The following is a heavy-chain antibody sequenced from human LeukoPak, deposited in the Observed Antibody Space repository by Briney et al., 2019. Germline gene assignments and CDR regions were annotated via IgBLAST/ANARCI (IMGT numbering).Heavy chain of an antibody. CDR1: GYTFTGYY. V-gene: IGHV1-2*02. Sequence: GASVKVSCKASGYTFTGYYMHWVRQAPGQGLEWMGWINPNSGGTNYAQKFQGRVTMTRDTSISTAYMELSSLRPEDTAVYYCARGDDYSGLQHWGQGTLVTVSS. CDR3: ARGDDYSGLQH. J-gene: IGHJ1*01. CDR2: INPNSGGT. D-gene: IGHD4/OR15-4a*01.